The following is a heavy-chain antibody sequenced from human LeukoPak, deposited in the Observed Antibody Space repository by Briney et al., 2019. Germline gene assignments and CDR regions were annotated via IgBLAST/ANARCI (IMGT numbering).Heavy chain of an antibody. D-gene: IGHD6-13*01. Sequence: GGSLRLSCAASGFTFSSYSMHWVRQAPGKGLEGVAVISYDGSNKYYAESVKGRFTISRDNSKNSLYLQMNSLRAEDTAVYYCAKCRGSWYIVGVIDPWGQGTLVTVSS. J-gene: IGHJ5*02. CDR1: GFTFSSYS. CDR2: ISYDGSNK. V-gene: IGHV3-30*18. CDR3: AKCRGSWYIVGVIDP.